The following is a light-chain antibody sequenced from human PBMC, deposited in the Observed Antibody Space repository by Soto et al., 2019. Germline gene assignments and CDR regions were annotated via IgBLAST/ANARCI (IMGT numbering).Light chain of an antibody. J-gene: IGLJ3*02. CDR1: SSDVGGYNY. CDR2: EVT. Sequence: QSVLTQPPSASGSPGQSVTISCTGTSSDVGGYNYVSWYQQHPGKAPKLIIYEVTKRPSGVPDRFSGSKSGNTASLTVSGRLAEDEADYYCSSHAGIINVVFGGGTQLTVL. V-gene: IGLV2-8*01. CDR3: SSHAGIINVV.